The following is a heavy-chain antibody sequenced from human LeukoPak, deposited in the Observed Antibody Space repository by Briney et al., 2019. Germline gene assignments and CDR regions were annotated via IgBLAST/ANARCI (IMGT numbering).Heavy chain of an antibody. Sequence: PSETLSLTCTVPGGSISVYYWGWFRRSLGMGLEWMGFLYYSGSTNYNPSLKSRVTISADTSKNQFSLKLSSVTAADTAVYYCARHGTSSYYYYAMDVWGQGTTVTVSS. CDR3: ARHGTSSYYYYAMDV. V-gene: IGHV4-59*08. CDR1: GGSISVYY. D-gene: IGHD1-1*01. CDR2: LYYSGST. J-gene: IGHJ6*02.